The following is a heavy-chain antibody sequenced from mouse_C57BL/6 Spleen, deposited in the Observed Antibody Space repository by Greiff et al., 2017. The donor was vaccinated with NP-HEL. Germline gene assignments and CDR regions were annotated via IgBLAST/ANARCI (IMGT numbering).Heavy chain of an antibody. Sequence: EVKLVESGPELVKPGASVKISCKASGYSFTGYFMNWVKQSHGKSLEWIGRINPYNGDTFYNQKFKGKATLTVDKSSSTAHMELLSLTSEDFAVYYCARESYYCSSLYAMDYWGQGTSVTVSS. CDR3: ARESYYCSSLYAMDY. CDR1: GYSFTGYF. J-gene: IGHJ4*01. D-gene: IGHD1-1*01. CDR2: INPYNGDT. V-gene: IGHV1-37*01.